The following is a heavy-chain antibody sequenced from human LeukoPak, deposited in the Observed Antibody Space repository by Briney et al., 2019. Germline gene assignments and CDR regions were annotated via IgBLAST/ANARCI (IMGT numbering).Heavy chain of an antibody. Sequence: GEPLKISCKGSGYSFTSYWIGWVRQMPGKRVEWMGVIYPGDSDTRYSPSFQGQVTISVDKSITTAVLQWNSLKASDTAMYYCARRVYCGGDCVSRYGMDVWGQGTTVTVS. J-gene: IGHJ6*02. CDR2: IYPGDSDT. D-gene: IGHD2-21*02. CDR3: ARRVYCGGDCVSRYGMDV. V-gene: IGHV5-51*01. CDR1: GYSFTSYW.